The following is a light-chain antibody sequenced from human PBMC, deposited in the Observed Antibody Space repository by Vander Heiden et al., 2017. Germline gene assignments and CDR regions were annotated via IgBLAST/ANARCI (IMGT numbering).Light chain of an antibody. Sequence: DTQMTHSPSTLSASVGDRVTITCRASQSISSWLAWYQQKPGKAPKLLIYKASSLESGVPSRFSGSGSGTEFTLTISSLQPDDFATYYCQHYKAYPVTFGQGTKLEIK. V-gene: IGKV1-5*03. CDR3: QHYKAYPVT. J-gene: IGKJ2*01. CDR2: KAS. CDR1: QSISSW.